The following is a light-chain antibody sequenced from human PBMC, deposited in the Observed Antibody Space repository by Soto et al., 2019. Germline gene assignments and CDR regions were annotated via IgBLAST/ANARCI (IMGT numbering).Light chain of an antibody. Sequence: QSALTQPASVSGSPGQSITISCTGTSSDVGAYNYVSWYQQHPGKAPKLMIYEVNYRPSGVSNRFSGSKSGITASLTISGLQAVDEADYYCISYESTGTAVFGTGTKLPVL. CDR1: SSDVGAYNY. V-gene: IGLV2-14*01. CDR2: EVN. CDR3: ISYESTGTAV. J-gene: IGLJ1*01.